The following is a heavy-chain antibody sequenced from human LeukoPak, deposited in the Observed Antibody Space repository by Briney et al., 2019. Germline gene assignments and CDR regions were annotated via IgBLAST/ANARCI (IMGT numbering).Heavy chain of an antibody. D-gene: IGHD2-2*01. Sequence: SETLSLTCTVSGSISGYYWSWIRQPPGKELEWIGYIYTSGSTNYNPSPESRVTISVDTSKNQFSLDLSSVTAADTAVYYCARQKCTSTSCLTKNAFDIWGQGTMVTVSS. CDR1: GSISGYY. J-gene: IGHJ3*02. V-gene: IGHV4-4*09. CDR3: ARQKCTSTSCLTKNAFDI. CDR2: IYTSGST.